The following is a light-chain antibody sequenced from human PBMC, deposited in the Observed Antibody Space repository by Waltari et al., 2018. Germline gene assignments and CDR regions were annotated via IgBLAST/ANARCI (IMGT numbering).Light chain of an antibody. CDR3: QHYSNYPPT. V-gene: IGKV1-5*03. CDR1: QSITRW. J-gene: IGKJ4*01. Sequence: QMTQSPSTLSASVGDRVTITCRDHQSITRWLAWYQQKPGKAPTLLISKASSLENEVPSRFSGSGYGTEFTLTITSLQPDDSATFYCQHYSNYPPTFGGGTKVEIK. CDR2: KAS.